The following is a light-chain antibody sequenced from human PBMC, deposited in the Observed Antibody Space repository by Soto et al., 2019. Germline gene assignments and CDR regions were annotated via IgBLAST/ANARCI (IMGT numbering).Light chain of an antibody. Sequence: EIVMTQSPATLSVSPGERATLSCRASQSVSSNLGWYQQKPGQAPRLLIYDASTRATGIPARFSGSGSGTDFTLTISSLQSEDFAVYYCQQGNDWPWTFGQGTKVEIK. CDR1: QSVSSN. J-gene: IGKJ1*01. CDR3: QQGNDWPWT. V-gene: IGKV3-15*01. CDR2: DAS.